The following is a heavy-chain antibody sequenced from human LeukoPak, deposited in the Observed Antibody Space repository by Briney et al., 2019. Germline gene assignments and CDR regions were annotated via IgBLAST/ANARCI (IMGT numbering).Heavy chain of an antibody. CDR1: GYTFTSYD. Sequence: ASVKVSCKASGYTFTSYDINWVRQATGQGLEWVGWMNPNSGNTGYAQKFQGRVTITRNTSISTAYMELSSLRSEDTAVYYCARGRPAIIAARRGRWFDPWGQGTLVTVSS. J-gene: IGHJ5*02. CDR3: ARGRPAIIAARRGRWFDP. D-gene: IGHD6-6*01. CDR2: MNPNSGNT. V-gene: IGHV1-8*03.